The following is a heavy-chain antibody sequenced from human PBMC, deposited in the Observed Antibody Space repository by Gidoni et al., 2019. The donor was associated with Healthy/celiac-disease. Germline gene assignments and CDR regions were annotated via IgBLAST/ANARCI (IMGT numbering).Heavy chain of an antibody. V-gene: IGHV3-23*01. CDR2: ISGSGGST. D-gene: IGHD5-12*01. J-gene: IGHJ4*02. CDR1: GFPFSSYA. Sequence: EVQLLESGGGVVQPGGSLSLACEASGFPFSSYAMSWVRQAPGKGLEWVAAISGSGGSTYYADSVKGRFTISRDNSKNTLYLQMNSLRAEDTAVYYCAKGPKRWLQSGYFDYWGQGTLVTVSS. CDR3: AKGPKRWLQSGYFDY.